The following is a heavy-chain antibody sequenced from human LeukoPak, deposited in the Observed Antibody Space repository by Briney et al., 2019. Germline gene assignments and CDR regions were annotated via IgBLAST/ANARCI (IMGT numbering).Heavy chain of an antibody. CDR2: IYYSGST. V-gene: IGHV4-61*01. CDR3: ARGVGRYYYDSSGLDY. Sequence: PSETLSLTCTVSGGSVSSGSYYWSWIRQPPGKGLEWIGYIYYSGSTNHNPSLKSRVTISVDTSKNQFSLKLSSVTAADTAVYYCARGVGRYYYDSSGLDYWGQGTLVTVSS. D-gene: IGHD3-22*01. J-gene: IGHJ4*02. CDR1: GGSVSSGSYY.